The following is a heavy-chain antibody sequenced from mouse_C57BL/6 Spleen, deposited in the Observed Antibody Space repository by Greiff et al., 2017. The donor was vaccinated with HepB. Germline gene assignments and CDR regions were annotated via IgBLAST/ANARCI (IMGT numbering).Heavy chain of an antibody. CDR1: GFTFSDYG. Sequence: EVKLQESGGGLVKPGGSLKLSCAASGFTFSDYGMHWVRQAPEKGLEWVAYISSGSSTIYYADTVKGRFTISRDNAKNTLFLQMTSLRSEDTAMYYCARRNFSAFAYWGQGTLVTVSA. J-gene: IGHJ3*01. CDR3: ARRNFSAFAY. CDR2: ISSGSSTI. V-gene: IGHV5-17*01.